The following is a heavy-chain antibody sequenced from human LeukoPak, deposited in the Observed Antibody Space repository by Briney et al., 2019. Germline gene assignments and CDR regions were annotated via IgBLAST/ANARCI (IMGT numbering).Heavy chain of an antibody. J-gene: IGHJ6*02. CDR2: INPNSGGT. D-gene: IGHD2-2*01. CDR1: GYTFTGYY. CDR3: ARDRVVVVPAATRSSHYYYYGMDV. Sequence: ASVKVSCKASGYTFTGYYMHWVRQAPGQGLEWMGWINPNSGGTNYAQKSQGRVTMTRDTSISTAYMELSRLRSDDTAVYYCARDRVVVVPAATRSSHYYYYGMDVWGQGTTVTVSS. V-gene: IGHV1-2*02.